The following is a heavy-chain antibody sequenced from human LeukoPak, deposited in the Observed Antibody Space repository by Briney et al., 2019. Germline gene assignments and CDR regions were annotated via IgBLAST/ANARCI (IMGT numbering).Heavy chain of an antibody. Sequence: ASVKVSCKPSGYTFNNYGISWLRQAPGQGVEWMGWINTYNGDTNYAQKFRGRVTMTTDTSTSTASMELRSLRPDDTAVYYCARDTYYYDTSGFFDYWGQGTLVAVSS. J-gene: IGHJ4*02. CDR3: ARDTYYYDTSGFFDY. CDR1: GYTFNNYG. V-gene: IGHV1-18*01. CDR2: INTYNGDT. D-gene: IGHD3-22*01.